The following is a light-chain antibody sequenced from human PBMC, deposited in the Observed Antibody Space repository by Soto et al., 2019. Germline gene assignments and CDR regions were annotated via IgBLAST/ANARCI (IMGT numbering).Light chain of an antibody. CDR1: SSDVGGYDY. CDR3: SSYAGSNSVV. Sequence: QSVLTQPPSASGSPGQSVTISCAGTSSDVGGYDYVSWYQDSLGEAPKLMIYEVTKRPSGVPDRFSGSKSGNTASLTVSGLQPDDEATYHCSSYAGSNSVVFGGGTKLTVL. J-gene: IGLJ2*01. V-gene: IGLV2-8*01. CDR2: EVT.